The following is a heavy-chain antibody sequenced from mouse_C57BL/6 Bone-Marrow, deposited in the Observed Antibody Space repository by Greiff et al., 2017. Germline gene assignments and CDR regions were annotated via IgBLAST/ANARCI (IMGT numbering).Heavy chain of an antibody. D-gene: IGHD2-4*01. CDR3: ARWGDYESPFAY. CDR1: GYTFTDYN. Sequence: EVMLVESGPELVKPGASVKIPCKASGYTFTDYNMDWVKQSHGKSLEWIGDINPNNGGTIYNQKFKGKATLTVDKSSSTAYMALRSLTSEDTAVYYCARWGDYESPFAYWGQGTLVTVSA. CDR2: INPNNGGT. J-gene: IGHJ3*01. V-gene: IGHV1-18*01.